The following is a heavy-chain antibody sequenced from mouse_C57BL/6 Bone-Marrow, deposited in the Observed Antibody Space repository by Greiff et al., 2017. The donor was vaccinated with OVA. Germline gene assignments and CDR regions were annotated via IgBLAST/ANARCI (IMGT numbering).Heavy chain of an antibody. D-gene: IGHD1-1*01. CDR1: GFTFSSYA. Sequence: EVKLVESGEGLVKPGGSLKLSCAASGFTFSSYAMSWVRQTPEKRLAWVAYISSGGDYIYSADTVKGRFPISRDNARNTLYLQMSSLQSEDTAMYYCTRGQYYGSSYVNYAMDYWGQGTSVTVSS. V-gene: IGHV5-9-1*02. J-gene: IGHJ4*01. CDR2: ISSGGDYI. CDR3: TRGQYYGSSYVNYAMDY.